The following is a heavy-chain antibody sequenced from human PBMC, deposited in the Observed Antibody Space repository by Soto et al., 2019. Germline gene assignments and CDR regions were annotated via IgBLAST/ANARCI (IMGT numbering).Heavy chain of an antibody. D-gene: IGHD2-15*01. CDR3: ARSLGYCSGGSCYSFGTTYYFDY. CDR2: ISAYNGNT. V-gene: IGHV1-18*01. J-gene: IGHJ4*02. Sequence: ASVKVSCKASGYTFTSYGISLVRQAPGQGLEWMGWISAYNGNTNYAQKLQGRVTMTTDTSTSTAYMELRSLRSDDTAVYYCARSLGYCSGGSCYSFGTTYYFDYWGQGTLVTVSS. CDR1: GYTFTSYG.